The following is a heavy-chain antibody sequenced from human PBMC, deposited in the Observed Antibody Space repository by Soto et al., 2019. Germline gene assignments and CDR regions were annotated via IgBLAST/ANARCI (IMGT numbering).Heavy chain of an antibody. CDR2: ISYDGTNK. Sequence: PGGSLRLSCAASGFTFSSYGMHWVRQAPGKGLEWVAFISYDGTNKYYADSVKGRFTISRDNSKNTLYLQMDSLRAEDTAVFYCAKDRGYTYGYLADYWGQGTPVTVSS. CDR1: GFTFSSYG. CDR3: AKDRGYTYGYLADY. D-gene: IGHD5-18*01. J-gene: IGHJ4*02. V-gene: IGHV3-30*18.